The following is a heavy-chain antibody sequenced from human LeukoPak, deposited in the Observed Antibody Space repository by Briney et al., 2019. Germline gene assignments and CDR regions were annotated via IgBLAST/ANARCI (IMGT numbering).Heavy chain of an antibody. CDR3: AQRQGHAFDN. CDR2: ISASGDGT. CDR1: GFTFSGYA. Sequence: GESLKISCAASGFTFSGYAMTWVRQAPGKGLEWVSYISASGDGTYYADSVKGRFTISRDNSESTLYLQMNSLRADDTAVYYCAQRQGHAFDNWGQGTLVTVSS. V-gene: IGHV3-23*01. J-gene: IGHJ4*02.